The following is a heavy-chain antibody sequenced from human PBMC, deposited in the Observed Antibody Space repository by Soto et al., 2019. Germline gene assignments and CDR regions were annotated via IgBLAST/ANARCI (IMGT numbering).Heavy chain of an antibody. CDR2: ISAYNGNT. D-gene: IGHD2-2*01. CDR3: ARAHIVVVPRGP. Sequence: ASVKVSCKASGYTFTNYGISWVRQAPGQGLEWMGWISAYNGNTNYAQKLQGRVTMTTDTSTSTAYMELRSLRSDDTAVYYCARAHIVVVPRGPWGQGTLVTVSS. CDR1: GYTFTNYG. V-gene: IGHV1-18*01. J-gene: IGHJ5*02.